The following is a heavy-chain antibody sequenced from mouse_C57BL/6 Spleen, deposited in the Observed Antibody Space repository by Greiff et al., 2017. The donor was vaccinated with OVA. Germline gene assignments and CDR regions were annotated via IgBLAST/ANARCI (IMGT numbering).Heavy chain of an antibody. J-gene: IGHJ3*01. CDR1: GYTFTSYW. CDR3: ALTGTKDWFAY. CDR2: IDPSDSYT. V-gene: IGHV1-50*01. Sequence: VQLQQPGAELVKPGASVKLSCKASGYTFTSYWMQWVKQRPGQGLEWIGEIDPSDSYTNYNQKFKGKATLTVDTASSTAYMQLSSLTSEDSAVYYCALTGTKDWFAYWGQGTLVTVSA. D-gene: IGHD4-1*01.